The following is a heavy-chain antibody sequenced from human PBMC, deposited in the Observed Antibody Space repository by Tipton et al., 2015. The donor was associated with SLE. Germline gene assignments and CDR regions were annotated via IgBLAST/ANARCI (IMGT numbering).Heavy chain of an antibody. CDR1: GYTFTSYA. Sequence: QLVQSGPEVKKPGASVKVSCKAPGYTFTSYAISWVRQAPGQGLELMGWISASYGKSKYVQKFQDRVTMTTDTSTRTAYMELRSLRSDDTAIYYCARTYWDGYNFYDAFDVWGQGTLVTVSS. D-gene: IGHD5-24*01. CDR2: ISASYGKS. J-gene: IGHJ3*01. CDR3: ARTYWDGYNFYDAFDV. V-gene: IGHV1-18*01.